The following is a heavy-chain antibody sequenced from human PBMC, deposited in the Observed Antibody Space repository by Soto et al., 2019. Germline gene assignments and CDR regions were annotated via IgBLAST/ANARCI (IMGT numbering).Heavy chain of an antibody. CDR3: LRDGSGTYNNWFDP. Sequence: EVQLVESGGGSVQPGGSLRLSCAASGFTFSSYWMHWVRQAPGKGLVWVSRIKSDGSSTSYADSVKGRFTISRDNAKNTLFLHMNSLRAEDPAVYYCLRDGSGTYNNWFDPWGQGTLVTVSS. J-gene: IGHJ5*02. V-gene: IGHV3-74*01. CDR1: GFTFSSYW. D-gene: IGHD3-10*01. CDR2: IKSDGSST.